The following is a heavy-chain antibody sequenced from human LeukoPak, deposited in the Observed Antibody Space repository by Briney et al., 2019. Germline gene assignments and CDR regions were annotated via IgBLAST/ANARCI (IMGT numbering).Heavy chain of an antibody. Sequence: GGSLRLSCTASGFTFSSSAMTWVRQAPGQGLEWVSAISDSGGDSIYTDSVKDRFTISRDNSKNTLYLQMNSLRAEDTALYYCAKGGSYAPLDYWGQGTLVTVSS. J-gene: IGHJ4*02. V-gene: IGHV3-23*01. D-gene: IGHD1-26*01. CDR3: AKGGSYAPLDY. CDR2: ISDSGGDS. CDR1: GFTFSSSA.